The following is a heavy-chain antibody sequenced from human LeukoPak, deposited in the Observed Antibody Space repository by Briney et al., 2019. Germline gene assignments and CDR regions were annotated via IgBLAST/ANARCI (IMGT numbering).Heavy chain of an antibody. Sequence: SETLSLTCTVSGGSISSYYWGWIRQPPGKGLEWIGSIYYSGSTYYNPSLKSRVTISVDTSKNQFSLKLSSVTATDTAVYYCASLSIALNFDYWGQGTLVTVSS. D-gene: IGHD6-6*01. CDR1: GGSISSYY. J-gene: IGHJ4*02. V-gene: IGHV4-39*01. CDR3: ASLSIALNFDY. CDR2: IYYSGST.